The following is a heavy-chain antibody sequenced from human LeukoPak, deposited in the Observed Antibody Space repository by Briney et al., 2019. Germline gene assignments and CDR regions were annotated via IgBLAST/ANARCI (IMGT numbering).Heavy chain of an antibody. CDR1: GFTFSSYA. CDR3: AKDPDGFGTGGWFDP. D-gene: IGHD3-10*01. CDR2: ISGSGGST. Sequence: GGSLRLSCAASGFTFSSYAMSWVRQAPGKGLEWVSAISGSGGSTYYADSVKGRFTISRDNSKNTLYLQMNSLRAEDTAVYYCAKDPDGFGTGGWFDPWGQGTLVTVSS. V-gene: IGHV3-23*01. J-gene: IGHJ5*02.